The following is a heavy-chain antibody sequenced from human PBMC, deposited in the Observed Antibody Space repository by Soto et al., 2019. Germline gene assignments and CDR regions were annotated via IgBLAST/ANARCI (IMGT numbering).Heavy chain of an antibody. CDR3: ARGTYYYDSSGYSGFDY. CDR2: ISAYNGNT. J-gene: IGHJ4*02. V-gene: IGHV1-18*04. Sequence: ASVKVSCKASGYTFTSYGISWVRQAPGQGLEWMGWISAYNGNTNYAQKLQGRVTMTTDTSTSTAYMELRSLRSDDTAVYYCARGTYYYDSSGYSGFDYWGQGTLVTV. CDR1: GYTFTSYG. D-gene: IGHD3-22*01.